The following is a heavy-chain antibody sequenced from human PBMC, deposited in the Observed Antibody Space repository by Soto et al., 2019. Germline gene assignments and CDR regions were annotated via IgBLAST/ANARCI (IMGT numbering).Heavy chain of an antibody. V-gene: IGHV3-7*01. J-gene: IGHJ4*02. CDR2: IKQDGSEK. CDR1: GFTFSSYW. Sequence: GGSLRLSCAASGFTFSSYWMSWVRQAPGKGLEWVANIKQDGSEKYYVDSVKGRFTISRDNAKNSLYLQMNSLRAEDTAVYYCARDKGYCSGGSCPKLAYWGQGTLVTVSS. D-gene: IGHD2-15*01. CDR3: ARDKGYCSGGSCPKLAY.